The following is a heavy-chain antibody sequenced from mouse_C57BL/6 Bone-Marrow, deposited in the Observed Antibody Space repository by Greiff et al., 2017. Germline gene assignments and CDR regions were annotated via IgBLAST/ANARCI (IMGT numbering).Heavy chain of an antibody. CDR3: ARRGLRRRYYMDY. CDR1: GFSLSTSGMG. V-gene: IGHV8-12*01. J-gene: IGHJ4*01. CDR2: IYWDDDK. D-gene: IGHD1-1*01. Sequence: QVTLKESGPGILQSSQTLSLTCSFSGFSLSTSGMGLIWIRPPSGKGLVWLAHIYWDDDKRYNPFLKRRPTISKDTSRNQEILKITSVDTAGTAKYDSARRGLRRRYYMDYWGQGTTVTVSS.